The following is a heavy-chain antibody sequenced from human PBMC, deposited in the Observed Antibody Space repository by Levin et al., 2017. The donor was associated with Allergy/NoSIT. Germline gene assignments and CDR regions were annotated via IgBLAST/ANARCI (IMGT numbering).Heavy chain of an antibody. D-gene: IGHD3-10*01. CDR1: GFTFNDHA. CDR3: AKHGGFDS. J-gene: IGHJ4*02. Sequence: GGSLRLSCATSGFTFNDHAISWVRQAPGKGPEWVSDITRSGSNTHYADSVEGRFTISRDSSRATVYLHMNSLRAADTALYYCAKHGGFDSWGQGTLVTVSS. CDR2: ITRSGSNT. V-gene: IGHV3-23*01.